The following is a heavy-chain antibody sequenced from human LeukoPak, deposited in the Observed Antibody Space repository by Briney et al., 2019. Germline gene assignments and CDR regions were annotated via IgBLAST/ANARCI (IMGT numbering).Heavy chain of an antibody. J-gene: IGHJ4*02. D-gene: IGHD1-26*01. CDR3: TRESGSYHGNDY. V-gene: IGHV1-2*06. CDR2: INPNSGGT. Sequence: ASVKVSCKASGYTFTGYYMHWVRQAPGQGLEWMGRINPNSGGTNYAQKFQGRVTMTGDTSISTAYMELSSLRSDDTAVYYRTRESGSYHGNDYWGQGTLVTVSS. CDR1: GYTFTGYY.